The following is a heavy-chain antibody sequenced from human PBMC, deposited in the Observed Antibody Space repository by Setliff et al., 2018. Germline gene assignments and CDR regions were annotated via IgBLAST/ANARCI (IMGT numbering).Heavy chain of an antibody. CDR3: AREPPRSSCVSCHLR. V-gene: IGHV4-39*07. CDR1: GGSISSSSYY. D-gene: IGHD6-13*01. Sequence: NPSETLSLTCTVSGGSISSSSYYWGWIRQPPGKGLEWIGSIYYSGSTYYNPSLKSRVTISVDTSKNQFSLKLSSVTAADTAVYYCAREPPRSSCVSCHLRWGQGTLVTVSS. CDR2: IYYSGST. J-gene: IGHJ4*02.